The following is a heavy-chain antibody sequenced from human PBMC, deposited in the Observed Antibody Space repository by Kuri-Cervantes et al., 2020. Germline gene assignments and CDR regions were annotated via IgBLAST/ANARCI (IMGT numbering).Heavy chain of an antibody. D-gene: IGHD4-23*01. CDR1: GGSFSGYY. Sequence: SETLSLTCAVYGGSFSGYYWSWIRQPPGKGLEWIGEINHSGSTNYNPSLKSRVTISVDKSKNQFSLKLSSVTAADTAVYYCARHPTVVTPSFDYWGQGTLVTVSS. V-gene: IGHV4-34*01. J-gene: IGHJ4*02. CDR3: ARHPTVVTPSFDY. CDR2: INHSGST.